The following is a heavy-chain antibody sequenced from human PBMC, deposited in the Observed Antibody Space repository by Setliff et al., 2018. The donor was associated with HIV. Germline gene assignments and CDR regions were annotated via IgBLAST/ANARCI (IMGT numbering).Heavy chain of an antibody. J-gene: IGHJ4*02. V-gene: IGHV4-38-2*01. D-gene: IGHD5-12*01. CDR3: TRGRLYSGPHF. CDR2: INHSGIT. Sequence: SETLSLTCAVSGYSISSGYYWTWIRQPPGKGLEWIGDINHSGITNYNPSLKSRVTISVDASKNQFSLKPSSVTAADTAMYYCTRGRLYSGPHFWGQGTLVTVSS. CDR1: GYSISSGYY.